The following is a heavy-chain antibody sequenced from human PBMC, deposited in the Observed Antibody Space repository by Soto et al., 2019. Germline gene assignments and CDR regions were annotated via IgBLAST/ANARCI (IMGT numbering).Heavy chain of an antibody. CDR2: IIPIFGTA. Sequence: SVKVSCKASGGTFSSYAISWVRQAPGQGLEWMGGIIPIFGTANYAQKFQGRVTITADKSTSTAYMELSSPRSEDTAVYYCARVSYYDSSGYWVWDAFDIWGQGTMVTVSS. D-gene: IGHD3-22*01. CDR3: ARVSYYDSSGYWVWDAFDI. CDR1: GGTFSSYA. J-gene: IGHJ3*02. V-gene: IGHV1-69*06.